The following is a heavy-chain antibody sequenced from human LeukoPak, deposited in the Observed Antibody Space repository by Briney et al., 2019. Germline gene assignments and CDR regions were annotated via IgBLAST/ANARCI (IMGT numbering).Heavy chain of an antibody. D-gene: IGHD3-10*01. CDR2: IYYSGST. Sequence: PSETLSLTCTVSGGSISSGGYYWSWIRQHPGKGLEWIGYIYYSGSTYYNPSLKSRVTISVDTSKNQFSLKLSSVTAADTAVFYCARQAHYNGNPVDYWGQGILVTVSS. V-gene: IGHV4-31*03. CDR1: GGSISSGGYY. J-gene: IGHJ4*02. CDR3: ARQAHYNGNPVDY.